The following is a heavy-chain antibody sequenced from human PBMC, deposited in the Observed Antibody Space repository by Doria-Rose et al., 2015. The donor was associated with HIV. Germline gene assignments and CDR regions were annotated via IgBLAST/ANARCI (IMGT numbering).Heavy chain of an antibody. D-gene: IGHD3-10*01. J-gene: IGHJ4*02. Sequence: QVKLQESGPGLARPSQTLSLTCTVSGDSISSGDSFWSWIRQPPGKGPEWIGYISSSGTTYYYPSLRSRLTRSLDASKNQFSLNLNSVTAADTAVYYCARARNYGFPHFFDFWGQGTLVTVSS. CDR1: GDSISSGDSF. CDR2: ISSSGTT. CDR3: ARARNYGFPHFFDF. V-gene: IGHV4-30-4*01.